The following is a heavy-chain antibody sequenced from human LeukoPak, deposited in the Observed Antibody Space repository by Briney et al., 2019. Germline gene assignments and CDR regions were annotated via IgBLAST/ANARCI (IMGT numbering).Heavy chain of an antibody. V-gene: IGHV4-59*11. CDR2: IYYSGST. CDR3: ARDHVWWLRGYYYYYMDV. J-gene: IGHJ6*03. CDR1: GGSISSHY. Sequence: PSETLSLTCTVSGGSISSHYWSWIRQPPGKGLEWIGYIYYSGSTNYNPCLKSRVTISVDTSKNQFSLKLSSVTAADTAVYYCARDHVWWLRGYYYYYMDVWGKGTTVTVSS. D-gene: IGHD5-12*01.